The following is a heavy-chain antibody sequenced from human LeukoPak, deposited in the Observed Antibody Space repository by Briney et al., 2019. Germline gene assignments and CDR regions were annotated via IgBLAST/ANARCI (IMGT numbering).Heavy chain of an antibody. D-gene: IGHD1-26*01. V-gene: IGHV4-4*02. CDR3: ARLKDFTGKEYYFFDL. Sequence: PSGTLSLTCTMSGDSISNSMLWSRVRQPPGKGLEWVGEKYRSGTTNYNPYLKSRVTISTDNSKIQVSLELNSVTAADTAVYFCARLKDFTGKEYYFFDLWGRGTLVTVSS. CDR1: GDSISNSML. CDR2: KYRSGTT. J-gene: IGHJ2*01.